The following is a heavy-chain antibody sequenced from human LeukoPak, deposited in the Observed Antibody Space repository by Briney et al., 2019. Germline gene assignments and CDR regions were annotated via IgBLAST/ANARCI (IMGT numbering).Heavy chain of an antibody. CDR3: ARRAYSPVPFDY. Sequence: SETLSLTCTVSGYSISSGYYWAWIRQSPGKGLEWIGNIYHNGRTYYNPPLRSRVTISLVTSKNQFSLRLNSMTAADTAVYYCARRAYSPVPFDYWGQGTLVTVSS. D-gene: IGHD5-18*01. CDR2: IYHNGRT. V-gene: IGHV4-38-2*02. J-gene: IGHJ4*02. CDR1: GYSISSGYY.